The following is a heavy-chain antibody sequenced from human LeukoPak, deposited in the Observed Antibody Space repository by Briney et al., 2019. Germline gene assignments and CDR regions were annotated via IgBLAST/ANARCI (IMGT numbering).Heavy chain of an antibody. CDR2: INPSGGST. D-gene: IGHD5-12*01. Sequence: ASVKVSCKASGYTFTSYYMHWVRQAPGQGLEWMGIINPSGGSTSYAQKFQGRVTMTEDTSTDTAYMELSSLRSEDTAVYYCATDHGYSGYDSWGQGTLVTVSS. CDR1: GYTFTSYY. V-gene: IGHV1-46*01. J-gene: IGHJ5*02. CDR3: ATDHGYSGYDS.